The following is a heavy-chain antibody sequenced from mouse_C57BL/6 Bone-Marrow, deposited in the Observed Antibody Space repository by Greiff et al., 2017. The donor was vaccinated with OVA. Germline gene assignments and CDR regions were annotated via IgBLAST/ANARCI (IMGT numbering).Heavy chain of an antibody. J-gene: IGHJ4*01. Sequence: EVMLVESGGDLVKPGGSLKLSCAASGFTFSSYGMSWVRQTPDKRLEWVATISSGGSYTYYPDSVKGRFTISRDNAKNTLYLQMSSLKSEDTAMYYCARHGDYGNYHYYAMDYWGQGTSVTVSS. V-gene: IGHV5-6*01. CDR3: ARHGDYGNYHYYAMDY. CDR1: GFTFSSYG. CDR2: ISSGGSYT. D-gene: IGHD2-1*01.